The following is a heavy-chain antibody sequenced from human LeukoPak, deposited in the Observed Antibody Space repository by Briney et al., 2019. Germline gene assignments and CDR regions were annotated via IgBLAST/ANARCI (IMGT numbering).Heavy chain of an antibody. D-gene: IGHD3-10*02. CDR3: AREGGYVERTLDS. J-gene: IGHJ4*02. CDR2: IYTSGST. Sequence: SETLSLTCTVSGGSISSGSYYWSWIRQPAGKGLEWIGRIYTSGSTNYNPSLKSRVTISVDTSKNQFSLKLSSVTAADTAVYYCAREGGYVERTLDSWGQGTLVTVSP. CDR1: GGSISSGSYY. V-gene: IGHV4-61*02.